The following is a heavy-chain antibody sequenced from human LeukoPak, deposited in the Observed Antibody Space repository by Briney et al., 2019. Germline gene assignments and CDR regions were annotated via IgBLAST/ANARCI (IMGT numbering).Heavy chain of an antibody. J-gene: IGHJ4*02. D-gene: IGHD3-10*01. CDR2: IYHSGST. V-gene: IGHV4-30-2*01. CDR3: ARHENGDNYFDN. CDR1: GGSISSGGYS. Sequence: SETLSLTCAVSGGSISSGGYSWSWIRQPPGKGLEWIGYIYHSGSTYYNPSLKSRVTISVDRTKNQFSLKLSSVTAADTAVYYCARHENGDNYFDNWGQGTLVSVSA.